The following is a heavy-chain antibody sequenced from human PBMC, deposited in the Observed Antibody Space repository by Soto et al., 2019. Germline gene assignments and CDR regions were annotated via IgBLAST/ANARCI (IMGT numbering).Heavy chain of an antibody. CDR3: AREGPRYDFWSGYREDFDY. Sequence: SETLSLTCTVSGGSISDHYLSWTRQPPGKGLEWIGYGLRHEFVGTNPSLTSRVTMTRDTSTSTVYMELSSLRSDDTAVYYCAREGPRYDFWSGYREDFDYWGQGTLVTVSS. CDR2: GLRHEFV. CDR1: GGSISDHY. V-gene: IGHV4-59*11. J-gene: IGHJ4*02. D-gene: IGHD3-3*01.